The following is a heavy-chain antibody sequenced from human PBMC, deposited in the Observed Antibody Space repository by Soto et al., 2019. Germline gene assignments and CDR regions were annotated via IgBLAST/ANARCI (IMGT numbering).Heavy chain of an antibody. D-gene: IGHD6-13*01. V-gene: IGHV4-34*01. J-gene: IGHJ5*02. Sequence: SETHSHTCTVYGLTFIGYYWSWIRQPPGKGLEWIGEINHSGSTNYNPSLKSRVTISVDTSKNQFSLKLSSVTAADTAVYYCARVQGSSSWSDWFDPWGQGTLVTVSS. CDR2: INHSGST. CDR1: GLTFIGYY. CDR3: ARVQGSSSWSDWFDP.